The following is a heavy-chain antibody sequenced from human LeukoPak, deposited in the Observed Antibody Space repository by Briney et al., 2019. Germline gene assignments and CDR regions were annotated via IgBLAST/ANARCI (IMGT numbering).Heavy chain of an antibody. V-gene: IGHV3-9*01. J-gene: IGHJ2*01. CDR1: GFTFDDYA. D-gene: IGHD4-23*01. CDR3: ARYGGTDWYFDL. Sequence: GGSLRLSCAASGFTFDDYATHWVRQAPGKGLEWVSGISWNSGSIGYADSVKGRFTISRDNAKNSLYLQMNSLRAEDTALYYCARYGGTDWYFDLWGRGTLVTVSS. CDR2: ISWNSGSI.